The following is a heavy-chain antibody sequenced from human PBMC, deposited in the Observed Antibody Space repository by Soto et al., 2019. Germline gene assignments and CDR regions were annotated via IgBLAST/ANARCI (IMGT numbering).Heavy chain of an antibody. CDR3: ARSLIAARPIDY. V-gene: IGHV3-21*01. CDR2: ISSSSSYI. J-gene: IGHJ4*02. D-gene: IGHD6-6*01. CDR1: GFTFSSYS. Sequence: PGGSPRLSCAASGFTFSSYSMNWVRQAPGKGLEWVSSISSSSSYIYYADSVKGRFTISRDNAKNSLYLQMNSLRAEDTAVYYCARSLIAARPIDYWGQGTLVTVSS.